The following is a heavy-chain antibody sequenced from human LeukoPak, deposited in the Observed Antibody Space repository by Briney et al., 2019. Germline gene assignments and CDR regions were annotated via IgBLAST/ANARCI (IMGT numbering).Heavy chain of an antibody. CDR2: IDGGGSVT. D-gene: IGHD1-1*01. CDR1: GFTFSTYW. CDR3: TTGGSYFFDY. V-gene: IGHV3-74*01. J-gene: IGHJ4*02. Sequence: GGSLRLSCAASGFTFSTYWMHWVRQAPGKGLVWVSRIDGGGSVTKYTDSEKGRFTISRDNAKNTVYLQMNSLRAEDTAVYYCTTGGSYFFDYWGQGTLVTVSS.